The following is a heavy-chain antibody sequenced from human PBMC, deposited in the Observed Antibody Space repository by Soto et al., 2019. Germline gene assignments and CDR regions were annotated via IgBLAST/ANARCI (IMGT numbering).Heavy chain of an antibody. V-gene: IGHV3-30*03. Sequence: QVQLVESGGGVVQPGRSLRLSCAASGFTFSSYGMHWVRQAPGKGLEWVAVISYDGSNKYYADSVKGRFTISRDNSKNTLYLQMNSLRAEDPAVYYCARESGYYFGYWGQGTLVTVSS. CDR3: ARESGYYFGY. CDR2: ISYDGSNK. J-gene: IGHJ4*02. D-gene: IGHD3-22*01. CDR1: GFTFSSYG.